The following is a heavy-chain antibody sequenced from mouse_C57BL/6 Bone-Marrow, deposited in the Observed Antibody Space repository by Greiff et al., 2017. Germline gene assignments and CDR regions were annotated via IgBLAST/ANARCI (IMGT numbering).Heavy chain of an antibody. J-gene: IGHJ2*01. CDR1: GYTFTSYG. Sequence: VKLMESGAELARPGASVKLSCKASGYTFTSYGISWVKQRTGQGLEWIGEIYPRSGNTYYNEKFKGKATLTADKSSSTAYMELRSLTSEDSAVYFCARRFPYSTFDYWGQGTTLTVSS. V-gene: IGHV1-81*01. CDR3: ARRFPYSTFDY. D-gene: IGHD2-5*01. CDR2: IYPRSGNT.